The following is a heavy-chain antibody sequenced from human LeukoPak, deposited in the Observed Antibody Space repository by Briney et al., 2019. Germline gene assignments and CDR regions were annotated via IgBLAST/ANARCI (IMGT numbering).Heavy chain of an antibody. V-gene: IGHV4-59*01. CDR1: GGSISSYY. CDR2: IYYSGST. D-gene: IGHD2-2*01. J-gene: IGHJ6*02. Sequence: KPSETLSLTCTVSGGSISSYYWSWIRQPPGKGLEWIGYIYYSGSTNYNPSLKSRVTISVDTSKNQFSLKLSSVTAADTAVYYCARDLYDCSSTSCVGTGYYYGMDVWGQGTTVTVSS. CDR3: ARDLYDCSSTSCVGTGYYYGMDV.